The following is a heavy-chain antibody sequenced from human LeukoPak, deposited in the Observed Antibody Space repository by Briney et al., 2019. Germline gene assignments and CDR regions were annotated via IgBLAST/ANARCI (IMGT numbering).Heavy chain of an antibody. CDR3: ASSLDLLRHGGAFDI. V-gene: IGHV4-4*07. Sequence: SETLSLTCTVSGGSISSYYWSWIRQPAGKGLEWIGRFYTSGSTNYNPSLKSRVTMSVDTSKNQFSLKLSSVTAADTAVYYCASSLDLLRHGGAFDIWGQGTMVTVSS. J-gene: IGHJ3*02. D-gene: IGHD5-24*01. CDR1: GGSISSYY. CDR2: FYTSGST.